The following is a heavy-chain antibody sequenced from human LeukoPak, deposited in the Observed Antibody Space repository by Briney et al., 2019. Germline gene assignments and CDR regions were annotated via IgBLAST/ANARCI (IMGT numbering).Heavy chain of an antibody. J-gene: IGHJ3*02. Sequence: PSETLSLTCTVSGGSISPYYWSWIRQPPGKGLEGIGYIYYTGGTYYNPSLKSRVTISVDTSKNQYSLKLTSVTAADTAVYYCARAYYYGSGTFDIWGQGTMVTVSS. V-gene: IGHV4-59*01. CDR1: GGSISPYY. CDR2: IYYTGGT. CDR3: ARAYYYGSGTFDI. D-gene: IGHD3-10*01.